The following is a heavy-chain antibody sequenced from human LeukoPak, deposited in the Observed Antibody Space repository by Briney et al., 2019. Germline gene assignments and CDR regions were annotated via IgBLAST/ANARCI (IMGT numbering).Heavy chain of an antibody. CDR2: INHSGST. Sequence: PSETLSLTCAVYGGSFSGYYWSWIRQPPEKGLEWIGEINHSGSTNYNPSLKSRVTISVDTSKNQFSLKLSSVTAADTAVYYCARGDDWNNYYYYYYMDVWGKGTTVTVSS. V-gene: IGHV4-34*01. CDR1: GGSFSGYY. CDR3: ARGDDWNNYYYYYYMDV. J-gene: IGHJ6*03. D-gene: IGHD1/OR15-1a*01.